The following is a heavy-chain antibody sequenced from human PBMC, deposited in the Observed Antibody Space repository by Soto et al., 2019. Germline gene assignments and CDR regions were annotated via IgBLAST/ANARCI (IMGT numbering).Heavy chain of an antibody. CDR1: GGSISNANYY. V-gene: IGHV4-31*03. D-gene: IGHD1-26*01. CDR2: IYYTGTT. Sequence: SETLSLTCTVSGGSISNANYYWSWIRHHPGKGLEWIGYIYYTGTTYYSPSLESRVAISVDTSQNQFSLKLGAVTAADTAVYFCARAPISRCFDGSSPAWFAPWGQGPLVTVSS. J-gene: IGHJ5*02. CDR3: ARAPISRCFDGSSPAWFAP.